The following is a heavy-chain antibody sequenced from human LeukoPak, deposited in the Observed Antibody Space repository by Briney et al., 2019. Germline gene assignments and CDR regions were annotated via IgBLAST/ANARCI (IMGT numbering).Heavy chain of an antibody. V-gene: IGHV3-11*04. CDR3: ARGSNWNYEVGWFDP. Sequence: GGSLRLSCAASGFSFSDYYMSWIRQAPGKGLEWVSYISTSGSTIYYADSVKGRLTISRDNAKNSVYLQMNSLRAEDTAVYYCARGSNWNYEVGWFDPWGQGTLVTVSS. J-gene: IGHJ5*02. D-gene: IGHD1-7*01. CDR2: ISTSGSTI. CDR1: GFSFSDYY.